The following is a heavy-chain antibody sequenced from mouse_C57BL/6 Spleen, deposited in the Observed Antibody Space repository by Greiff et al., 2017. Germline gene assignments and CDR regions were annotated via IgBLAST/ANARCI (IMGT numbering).Heavy chain of an antibody. Sequence: EVQLKESGPGLVKPSQSLSLTCSVTGYSITSGYYWNWIRQFPGNKLEWMGYISYDGSNNYNPSLKNRISITRDTSKNQFFLKLNSVTTEDTATYYCARYYGSSYRWYFDVWGTGTTVTVSS. CDR3: ARYYGSSYRWYFDV. CDR2: ISYDGSN. D-gene: IGHD1-1*01. V-gene: IGHV3-6*01. J-gene: IGHJ1*03. CDR1: GYSITSGYY.